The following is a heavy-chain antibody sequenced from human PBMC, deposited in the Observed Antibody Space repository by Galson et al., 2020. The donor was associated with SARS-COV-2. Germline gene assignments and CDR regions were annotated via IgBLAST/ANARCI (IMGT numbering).Heavy chain of an antibody. J-gene: IGHJ6*02. D-gene: IGHD1-26*01. Sequence: GGPLRLSCAVSGFTFSSYTMNWVRQAPGKGLEWVSSISSGSNYIYYTDSVKGRFTISRDNAKNSLFLQMNSLRAEDTAVYYCARDASWAMFGMDVWGQGTTVTVSS. CDR1: GFTFSSYT. CDR3: ARDASWAMFGMDV. V-gene: IGHV3-21*01. CDR2: ISSGSNYI.